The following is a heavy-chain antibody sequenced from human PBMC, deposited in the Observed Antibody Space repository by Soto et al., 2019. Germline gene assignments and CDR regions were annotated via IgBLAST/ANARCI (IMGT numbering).Heavy chain of an antibody. CDR3: ARGLLYYDFWSGYYGMDV. J-gene: IGHJ6*02. V-gene: IGHV4-34*01. Sequence: RSLTCAVYGGSFSGYYWSWIRQPPGKGLEWIGEINHSGSTNYNPSLKSRVTISVDTSKNQFSLKLSSVTAADTAVYYCARGLLYYDFWSGYYGMDVWGRGTTVTVSS. CDR1: GGSFSGYY. D-gene: IGHD3-3*01. CDR2: INHSGST.